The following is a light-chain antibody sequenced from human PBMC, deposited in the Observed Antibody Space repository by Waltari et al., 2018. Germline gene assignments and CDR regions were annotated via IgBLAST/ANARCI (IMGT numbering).Light chain of an antibody. J-gene: IGLJ2*01. CDR2: DVS. CDR1: SSDIGSYNY. CDR3: NSYTSSNTLV. V-gene: IGLV2-14*03. Sequence: QSALTQPASVSGSPGQSITISCPGTSSDIGSYNYVSWYHQHPGKAPKLMIYDVSNRPSWVSSRFSGSKSGNTASLTISGLQTEDEADYYCNSYTSSNTLVFGGGTKLTVL.